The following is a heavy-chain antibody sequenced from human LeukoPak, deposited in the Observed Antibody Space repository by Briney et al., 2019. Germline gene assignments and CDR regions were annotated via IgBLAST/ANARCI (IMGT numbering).Heavy chain of an antibody. CDR2: INHSGST. Sequence: SETLSLTCAVYGGSFSGYYWSWIRQPPGKGLEWIGEINHSGSTNYNPSLKSRVTISVDTSKNQFSLKLSSVTAADTAVYYCARGLYYDLWSGSYYYYMDVWGKGTTVTVSS. D-gene: IGHD3-3*01. V-gene: IGHV4-34*01. CDR3: ARGLYYDLWSGSYYYYMDV. CDR1: GGSFSGYY. J-gene: IGHJ6*03.